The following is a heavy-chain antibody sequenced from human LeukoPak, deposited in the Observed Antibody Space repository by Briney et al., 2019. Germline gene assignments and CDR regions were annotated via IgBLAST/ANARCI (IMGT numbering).Heavy chain of an antibody. J-gene: IGHJ2*01. CDR2: INQRRNT. D-gene: IGHD6-19*01. V-gene: IGHV4-34*01. Sequence: SETLSLTCAVYGGSFSGYSWSWIRQPPGKGLEWIGEINQRRNTNYNPSLKSRVTISIDTSKYQFSLKLSSVTAADTAVYFCARHGWHAWYFDLWGRGTLVTVSS. CDR1: GGSFSGYS. CDR3: ARHGWHAWYFDL.